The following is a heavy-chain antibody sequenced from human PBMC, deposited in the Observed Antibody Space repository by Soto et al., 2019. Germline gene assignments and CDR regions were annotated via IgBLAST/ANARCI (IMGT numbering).Heavy chain of an antibody. Sequence: SETPSLTCTVSGGSISSYYWSWIRQPPGKGLEWIGYIYYSGSTNYNPSLKSRVTISVDTSKNQFSLKLSSVTAADTAVYYCARTIWGSYRDYYYYYMDVWGKGTTVTVSS. CDR2: IYYSGST. CDR3: ARTIWGSYRDYYYYYMDV. D-gene: IGHD3-16*02. V-gene: IGHV4-59*01. CDR1: GGSISSYY. J-gene: IGHJ6*03.